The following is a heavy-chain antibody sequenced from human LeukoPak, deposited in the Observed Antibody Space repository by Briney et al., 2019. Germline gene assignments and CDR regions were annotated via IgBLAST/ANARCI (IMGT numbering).Heavy chain of an antibody. CDR2: IYYSGNSGST. CDR3: ARCSTSCYTGY. D-gene: IGHD2-2*02. J-gene: IGHJ4*02. V-gene: IGHV4-39*01. CDR1: GGSISSSSYY. Sequence: SETLSLTCTVSGGSISSSSYYWGWIRQPPGKGLEWIGSIYYSGNSGSTYYNPSLKSRVTISVDTSKNQFSLKLSSVTAADTAVYYCARCSTSCYTGYWGQGTLVTVSS.